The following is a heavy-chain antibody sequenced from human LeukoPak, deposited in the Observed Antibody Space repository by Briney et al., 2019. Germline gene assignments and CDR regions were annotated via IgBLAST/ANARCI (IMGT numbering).Heavy chain of an antibody. CDR1: GGSISSSSYY. CDR3: ARRGPYFDY. J-gene: IGHJ4*02. V-gene: IGHV4-39*07. CDR2: IYYSGST. D-gene: IGHD3-16*01. Sequence: SETLSLTCTVSGGSISSSSYYWGWIRQPPGTGLEWIGSIYYSGSTYYNPSLKSRVTISVDTSKNQFSLKLSSVTAADTAVYYCARRGPYFDYWGQGTLVTVSS.